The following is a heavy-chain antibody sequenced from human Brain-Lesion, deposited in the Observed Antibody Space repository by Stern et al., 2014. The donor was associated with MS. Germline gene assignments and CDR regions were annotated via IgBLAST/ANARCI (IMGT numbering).Heavy chain of an antibody. CDR2: ISYDGSDK. Sequence: VHLVESGGGVVQPGRSLRLSCAASGFTFSYHAMHWVRQAPGKGLEWVALISYDGSDKNDADSVKGRFTISRDNSRSTLYLQMNSLRVDDTAVYYCARGGAVTTSDYYLDYWGQGSLVTVSS. CDR3: ARGGAVTTSDYYLDY. V-gene: IGHV3-30*01. D-gene: IGHD4-17*01. J-gene: IGHJ4*02. CDR1: GFTFSYHA.